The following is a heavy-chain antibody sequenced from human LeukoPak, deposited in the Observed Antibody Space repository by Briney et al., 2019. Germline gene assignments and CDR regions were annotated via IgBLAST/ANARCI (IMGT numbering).Heavy chain of an antibody. CDR3: ARGVVVVVAATSLFPDAYDI. CDR2: INPSGGIT. CDR1: GYIFTSYF. J-gene: IGHJ3*02. Sequence: ASVKVSCKASGYIFTSYFIHWVRQAPGQGLEWMGIINPSGGITSYAQKFQGRVTMTRDTSTSTVYMELRSLRSDDTAVYYCARGVVVVVAATSLFPDAYDIWGQGTMVTVSS. V-gene: IGHV1-46*01. D-gene: IGHD2-15*01.